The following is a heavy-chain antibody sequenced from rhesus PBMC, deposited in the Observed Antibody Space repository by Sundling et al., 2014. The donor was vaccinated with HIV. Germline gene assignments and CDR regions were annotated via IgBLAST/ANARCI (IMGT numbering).Heavy chain of an antibody. CDR1: GFTFSLYG. CDR2: ISSGGDWT. J-gene: IGHJ4*01. D-gene: IGHD5-12*01. V-gene: IGHV3S42*01. CDR3: TKDPDTLADY. Sequence: EVQLVESGGGLVQPGGSLRLSCAASGFTFSLYGMHWVRQAPGKGLEWISSISSGGDWTFYADSVKGRFTVSRDNSQTTVSLQMRSLRPEDTAFYYCTKDPDTLADYWGQGVLVTVSS.